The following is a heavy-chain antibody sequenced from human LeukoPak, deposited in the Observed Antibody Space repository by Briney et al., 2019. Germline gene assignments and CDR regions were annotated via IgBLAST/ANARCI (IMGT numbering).Heavy chain of an antibody. D-gene: IGHD3-22*01. Sequence: ASVKVSCKASGYTFTSYGISWVRQAPGQGLEWMGWISAYNGNTNYAQKLQGRVTMTTDTSTSTAYMELRSLRSDDTAVYYCARPTYDSSDYEYFQHWGQGTLVTVSS. CDR2: ISAYNGNT. V-gene: IGHV1-18*01. J-gene: IGHJ1*01. CDR1: GYTFTSYG. CDR3: ARPTYDSSDYEYFQH.